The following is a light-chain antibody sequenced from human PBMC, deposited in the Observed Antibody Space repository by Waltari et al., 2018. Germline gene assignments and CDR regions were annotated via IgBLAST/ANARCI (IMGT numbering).Light chain of an antibody. CDR3: SSQTLDGLVL. CDR1: GSAVGASDS. Sequence: QSALTQPASVSGSPGQSLTIPCSGVGSAVGASDSVSWHQHHPDKAPQVIIYDVTNRPSGVSDRFSASKSANTASLTISRLQPEDEADYYCSSQTLDGLVLFGEGTRLTVL. V-gene: IGLV2-14*03. J-gene: IGLJ2*01. CDR2: DVT.